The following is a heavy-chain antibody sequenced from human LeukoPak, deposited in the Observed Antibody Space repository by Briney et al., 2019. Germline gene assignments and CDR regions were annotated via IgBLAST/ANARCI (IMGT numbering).Heavy chain of an antibody. J-gene: IGHJ4*02. CDR1: GYSFTTHW. CDR2: IYPGDSDT. V-gene: IGHV5-51*01. D-gene: IGHD4-17*01. CDR3: ATRDTVTRNFDY. Sequence: GESLKISCKASGYSFTTHWIGWVRQLPGKGLEGMGIIYPGDSDTRYSPSFQGQVTISADKSISTAYLQWSSLKASDTAMYYCATRDTVTRNFDYWGQGTLVTVSS.